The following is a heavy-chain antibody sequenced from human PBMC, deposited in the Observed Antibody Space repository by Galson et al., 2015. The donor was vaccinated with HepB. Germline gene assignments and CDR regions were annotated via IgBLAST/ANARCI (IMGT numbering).Heavy chain of an antibody. V-gene: IGHV1-18*01. Sequence: SVKVSCKASGYTFTSYGISWVRQAPGQGLEWMGWISAYNGNTNYAQKLQGRVTMTTDTSTSTAYMELRSLRSDDTAVYYCARASSIAAAGTNVASTFDYWGQGTLVTVSS. J-gene: IGHJ4*02. CDR1: GYTFTSYG. D-gene: IGHD6-13*01. CDR2: ISAYNGNT. CDR3: ARASSIAAAGTNVASTFDY.